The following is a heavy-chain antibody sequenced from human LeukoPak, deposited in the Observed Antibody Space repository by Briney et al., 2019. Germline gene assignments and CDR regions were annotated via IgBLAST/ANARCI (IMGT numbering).Heavy chain of an antibody. V-gene: IGHV3-21*01. J-gene: IGHJ4*02. D-gene: IGHD3-10*01. CDR2: ISSSSSYI. CDR3: ARVVSGSGSYRAHYFDY. Sequence: GGSLRLSCAASGFTFSSYSMNWVRQAPGKGLEWVSSISSSSSYIYYADSVKGRFTISRDNAKNSPYLQMNSLRAEDTAVYYCARVVSGSGSYRAHYFDYWGQGTLVTVSS. CDR1: GFTFSSYS.